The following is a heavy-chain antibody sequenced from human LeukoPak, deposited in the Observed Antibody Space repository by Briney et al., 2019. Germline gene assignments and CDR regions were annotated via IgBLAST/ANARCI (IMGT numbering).Heavy chain of an antibody. CDR3: ARDSCSGGSCYFDY. V-gene: IGHV1-18*01. CDR1: GYTFTSYG. CDR2: ISSYNGNT. J-gene: IGHJ4*02. D-gene: IGHD2-15*01. Sequence: ASVKVSCKASGYTFTSYGISWVRQAPGRGLERMGWISSYNGNTNYVQKLQGRVTMTTDTSTSTAYRELRSLRSDDTAVYYCARDSCSGGSCYFDYWGQGTLVTVSS.